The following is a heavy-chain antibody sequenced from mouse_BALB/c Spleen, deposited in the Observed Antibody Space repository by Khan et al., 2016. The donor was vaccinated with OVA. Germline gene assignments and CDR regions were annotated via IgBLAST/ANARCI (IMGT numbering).Heavy chain of an antibody. J-gene: IGHJ4*01. V-gene: IGHV9-2-1*01. CDR2: INTETGEP. Sequence: QIQLVQSGPELKKPGETVKISCKASGYTFTDYSMHWVKQAPGKGLKWMGWINTETGEPTYADDFKGRFAFSLETSASTAYLQINNLKNEDTATYFCARWLLRNYYAMYYWGQGASVAVSS. D-gene: IGHD2-3*01. CDR1: GYTFTDYS. CDR3: ARWLLRNYYAMYY.